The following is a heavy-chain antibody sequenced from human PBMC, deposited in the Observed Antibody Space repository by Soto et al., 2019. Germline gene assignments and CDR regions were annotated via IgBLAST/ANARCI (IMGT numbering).Heavy chain of an antibody. Sequence: QVQLVQSGTEVKKTGSSVKVSCKASGGTFSTFGISWVRQAPGQGLEWMGGIIPNYGGTKFAQKFQGRVTMTRDTPISTAYMELSSLTSDDTAVYYCARVGNTMAALGGWYGMDVWGQGTTVTVSS. J-gene: IGHJ6*02. CDR1: GGTFSTFG. CDR2: IIPNYGGT. V-gene: IGHV1-2*02. D-gene: IGHD3-16*01. CDR3: ARVGNTMAALGGWYGMDV.